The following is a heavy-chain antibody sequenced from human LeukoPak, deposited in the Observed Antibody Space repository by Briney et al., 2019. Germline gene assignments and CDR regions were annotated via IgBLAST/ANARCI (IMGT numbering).Heavy chain of an antibody. V-gene: IGHV3-30*02. CDR2: IRYDGSNK. CDR1: GFSFNKNN. D-gene: IGHD2-2*01. Sequence: GGSLRLSCVASGFSFNKNNMHWVRQAPGKGLEWVAFIRYDGSNKYYADSVKGRFTISRDNSKNTLYLQMNSLRAEDTAVYYCARSRGPHQYYFDYWGQGTLVTVSS. J-gene: IGHJ4*02. CDR3: ARSRGPHQYYFDY.